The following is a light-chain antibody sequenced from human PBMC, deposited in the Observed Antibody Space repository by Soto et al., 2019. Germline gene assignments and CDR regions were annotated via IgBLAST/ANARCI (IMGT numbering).Light chain of an antibody. CDR2: GAS. V-gene: IGKV1-39*01. CDR1: QSIRSY. Sequence: DIQMTQSPSSLSASVGDRVTITCRASQSIRSYLNWYQQKPGKAPKLPIYGASSLQSGVPSRFSGSGSGTDFTLTISSLQPEDFATYSCQQSYSMPLSFGGGTRVEIK. CDR3: QQSYSMPLS. J-gene: IGKJ4*01.